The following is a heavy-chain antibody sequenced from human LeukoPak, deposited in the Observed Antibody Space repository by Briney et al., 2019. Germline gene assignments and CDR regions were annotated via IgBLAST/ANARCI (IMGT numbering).Heavy chain of an antibody. CDR1: GFTFSDYY. V-gene: IGHV3-11*04. J-gene: IGHJ6*03. Sequence: PGGSLRLSCAASGFTFSDYYMSWIRQAPGKGLEWVSYISNSGSTIYYADSVKGRFTISRDNSKNTLYLQMNSLRAEDTAVYYCARDARKRGYSYGYYYYYYMDVWGKGTTVTVSS. D-gene: IGHD5-18*01. CDR3: ARDARKRGYSYGYYYYYYMDV. CDR2: ISNSGSTI.